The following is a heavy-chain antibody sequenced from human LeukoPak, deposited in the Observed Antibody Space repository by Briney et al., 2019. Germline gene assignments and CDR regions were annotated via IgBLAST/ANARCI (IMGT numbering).Heavy chain of an antibody. CDR2: ISSGSSTT. D-gene: IGHD3-10*01. Sequence: PGGSLRPSCEASGFTLSTYSMNWVRQAPGKGLEWVSHISSGSSTTFYADSVKGRFTISRDNTRNSLSLQMNNLRAEDTAVYYCARDRGSITLVRGVNHYWGQGTLVTVSS. CDR1: GFTLSTYS. V-gene: IGHV3-48*04. J-gene: IGHJ4*02. CDR3: ARDRGSITLVRGVNHY.